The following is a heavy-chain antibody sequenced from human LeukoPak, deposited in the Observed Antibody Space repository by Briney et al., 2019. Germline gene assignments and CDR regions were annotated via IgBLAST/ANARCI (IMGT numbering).Heavy chain of an antibody. CDR3: ATHGAFPLRYCSSTSCFLDN. Sequence: SETLSLTCTVSGGSISSYYWSWIRQPPGKGLEWIGYIYYSGSTNYNPSLKSRVTISVDTSKNQFSLKLSSVTAADTAMYYCATHGAFPLRYCSSTSCFLDNWGQGTLVTVSS. CDR1: GGSISSYY. D-gene: IGHD2-2*01. V-gene: IGHV4-59*08. J-gene: IGHJ4*02. CDR2: IYYSGST.